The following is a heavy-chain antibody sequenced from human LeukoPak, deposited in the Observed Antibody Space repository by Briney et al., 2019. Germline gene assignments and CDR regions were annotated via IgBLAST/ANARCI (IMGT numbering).Heavy chain of an antibody. Sequence: SETLSFTATVSACTISTYNWSWIPQPAGKGLKGIGLIYTSGTTNYKHSLKRRVTMSVDTSKNQFSLKLSSVTAADTAVYYCARDGDSSGGNPYFDYWGQGTLVTVSS. CDR1: ACTISTYN. V-gene: IGHV4-4*07. CDR2: IYTSGTT. J-gene: IGHJ4*02. D-gene: IGHD6-19*01. CDR3: ARDGDSSGGNPYFDY.